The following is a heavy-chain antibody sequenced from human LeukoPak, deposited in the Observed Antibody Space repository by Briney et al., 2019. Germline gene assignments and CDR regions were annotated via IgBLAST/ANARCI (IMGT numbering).Heavy chain of an antibody. Sequence: GGSLRLSCAASGFTFSSYSMNWVRQAPGKGLEWVSYISSSSSTIYYADSVKGRFTISRDNAKNSLYLQMNSLRAEDTAVYYCARTRIGYCSGGSCYRYPFDYRGQGTLVTVSS. V-gene: IGHV3-48*01. CDR1: GFTFSSYS. D-gene: IGHD2-15*01. CDR2: ISSSSSTI. CDR3: ARTRIGYCSGGSCYRYPFDY. J-gene: IGHJ4*02.